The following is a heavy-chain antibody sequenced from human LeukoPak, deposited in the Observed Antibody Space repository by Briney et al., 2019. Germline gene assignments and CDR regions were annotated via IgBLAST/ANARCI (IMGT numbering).Heavy chain of an antibody. J-gene: IGHJ4*02. CDR3: AKDDQTTLDY. CDR1: GFTFSSYG. Sequence: PGGSLRLPCAASGFTFSSYGMHWVREAPGRGLEWVAVISYDGSNKYYGGSVKGRFTITRNNSKNTLYLQMNSLRAEYTANYYCAKDDQTTLDYWCQGTLITVSA. CDR2: ISYDGSNK. D-gene: IGHD1-1*01. V-gene: IGHV3-30*18.